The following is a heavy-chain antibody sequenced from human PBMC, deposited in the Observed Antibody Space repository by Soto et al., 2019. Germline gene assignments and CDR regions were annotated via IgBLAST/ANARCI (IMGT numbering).Heavy chain of an antibody. CDR1: GYTFTSYG. CDR2: ISAYNGNT. J-gene: IGHJ5*02. CDR3: ARTPSYSSSSFTRWFDP. V-gene: IGHV1-18*01. Sequence: QVQLVQSGAEVKKPGASVKVSCKASGYTFTSYGISWVRQAPGQGLEWMGWISAYNGNTNYAQKLPGRVTMTTDTSTSTAYMELRSLRSDDTAVYYCARTPSYSSSSFTRWFDPWGQGTLVTVSS. D-gene: IGHD6-6*01.